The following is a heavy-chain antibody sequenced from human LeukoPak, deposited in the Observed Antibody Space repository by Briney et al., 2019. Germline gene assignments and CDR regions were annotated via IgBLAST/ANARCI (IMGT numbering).Heavy chain of an antibody. V-gene: IGHV3-21*01. CDR1: AFTFSSYS. J-gene: IGHJ4*02. CDR2: ISSSSYI. D-gene: IGHD3-3*01. Sequence: GGSLRLSCAASAFTFSSYSMNWVRQAPGKGLEWVSSISSSSYIYYADSVKGRFTISRDNSKDTLYLQMNSLRAEDTAVYYCARDRPNFTLDFWSGYPDYWGQGTLVTVSS. CDR3: ARDRPNFTLDFWSGYPDY.